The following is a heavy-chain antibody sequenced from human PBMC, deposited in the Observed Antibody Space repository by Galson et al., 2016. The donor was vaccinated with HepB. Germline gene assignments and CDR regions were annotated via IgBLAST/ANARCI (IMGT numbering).Heavy chain of an antibody. V-gene: IGHV1-69*13. J-gene: IGHJ3*02. Sequence: SVKVSCKASGGTFSSYEISWVRQAPGQGLEWMGGISPIFGTANYTQKFQGRVTLTADESTSTAYMELGSLRSEDTAVYYCARLTTEDDFDIWGQGTMVTVSS. CDR3: ARLTTEDDFDI. D-gene: IGHD1-14*01. CDR1: GGTFSSYE. CDR2: ISPIFGTA.